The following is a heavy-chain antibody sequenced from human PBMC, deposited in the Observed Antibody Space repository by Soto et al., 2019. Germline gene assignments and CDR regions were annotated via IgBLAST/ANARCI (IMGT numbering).Heavy chain of an antibody. J-gene: IGHJ4*01. CDR2: MNPNSGNT. Sequence: ASVKVSCKASGYTFTSYDINWVRQATGQGLEWMGWMNPNSGNTGYAQKFQGRVTMTRNTSISTAYMELSSLRSEDTAVYYCARGVKTHWYDYVWGSYRPYYFDYWG. V-gene: IGHV1-8*01. CDR1: GYTFTSYD. CDR3: ARGVKTHWYDYVWGSYRPYYFDY. D-gene: IGHD3-16*02.